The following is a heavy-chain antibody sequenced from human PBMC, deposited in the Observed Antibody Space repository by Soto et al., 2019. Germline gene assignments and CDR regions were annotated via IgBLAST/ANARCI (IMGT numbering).Heavy chain of an antibody. CDR3: ARGQMNPITMIVGGIDY. D-gene: IGHD3-22*01. Sequence: ASVKVSCKASGYTFTSYAMHWVRQAPGQRLEWMGWINAGNGNTKYSQKFQGRVTITRDTSASTAYMELSSLRSEDTAVYYCARGQMNPITMIVGGIDYWGQGTLVTVS. V-gene: IGHV1-3*01. J-gene: IGHJ4*02. CDR2: INAGNGNT. CDR1: GYTFTSYA.